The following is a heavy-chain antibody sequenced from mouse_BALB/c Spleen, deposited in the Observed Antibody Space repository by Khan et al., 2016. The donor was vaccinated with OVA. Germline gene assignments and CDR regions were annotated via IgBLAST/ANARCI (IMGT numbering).Heavy chain of an antibody. V-gene: IGHV1-77*01. Sequence: QVQLQQSGPELVKPGAAVKMSCKASGYTFTDYVISWVKQRTGQGPEWIGEIYPGSGSTYYNEKFKGKATLTADKSSNTAYMQLSSLTSEVSAVYFCARSYDGAWFAYWGQGTLFTVSA. D-gene: IGHD1-1*01. J-gene: IGHJ3*01. CDR1: GYTFTDYV. CDR2: IYPGSGST. CDR3: ARSYDGAWFAY.